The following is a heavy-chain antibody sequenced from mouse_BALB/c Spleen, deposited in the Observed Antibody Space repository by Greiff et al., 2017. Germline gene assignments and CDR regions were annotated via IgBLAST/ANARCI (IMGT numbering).Heavy chain of an antibody. CDR3: ARRVGNYDWYFDV. D-gene: IGHD2-1*01. CDR2: INPDSSTI. J-gene: IGHJ1*01. Sequence: EVKLLESGGGLVQPGGSLKLSCAASGFDFSRYWMSWVRQAPGKGLEWIGEINPDSSTINYTPSLKDKFIISRDNAKNTLYLQMSKVRSEDTALYYCARRVGNYDWYFDVWGAGTTVTVSS. CDR1: GFDFSRYW. V-gene: IGHV4-1*02.